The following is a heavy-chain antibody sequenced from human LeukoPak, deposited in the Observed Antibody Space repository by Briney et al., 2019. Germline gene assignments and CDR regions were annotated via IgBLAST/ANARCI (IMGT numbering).Heavy chain of an antibody. CDR1: GYTFTSYY. J-gene: IGHJ4*02. CDR3: ARGPSNYVWGSYRMYYFDY. V-gene: IGHV1-46*01. Sequence: ASVKVSCKASGYTFTSYYMHWVRQAPGQGLEWMGIINPSGGSTSYAQKFQGRVTMTRDTSTSTVYMELSSLRSEDTAVYYCARGPSNYVWGSYRMYYFDYWGQGTLVTVSS. D-gene: IGHD3-16*02. CDR2: INPSGGST.